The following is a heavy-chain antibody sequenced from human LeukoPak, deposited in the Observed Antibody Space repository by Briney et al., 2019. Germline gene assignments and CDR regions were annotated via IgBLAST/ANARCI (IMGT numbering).Heavy chain of an antibody. D-gene: IGHD3-22*01. Sequence: GASVKVSCKASGGTFSNYAISWVRQAPGQGLEWMGGIIPIFGTTNYAQKFQGRVTITTDESTSTAYMELSSLRSEDTAVYYCARSPYYYDSSGYHFDYWGQGTLVTASS. CDR2: IIPIFGTT. V-gene: IGHV1-69*05. CDR3: ARSPYYYDSSGYHFDY. CDR1: GGTFSNYA. J-gene: IGHJ4*02.